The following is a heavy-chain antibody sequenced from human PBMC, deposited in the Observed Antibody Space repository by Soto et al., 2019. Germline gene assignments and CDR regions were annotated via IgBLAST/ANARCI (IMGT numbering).Heavy chain of an antibody. V-gene: IGHV1-69*06. CDR2: IIPIFGTA. D-gene: IGHD3-10*01. CDR1: GGTFSSYA. J-gene: IGHJ3*01. Sequence: QVQLVQSGAEVKKPGSSVKVSCKASGGTFSSYAISWVRQAPGQGLEWMGGIIPIFGTANYAQKFQGRVTITAEKSKRTAYMELSRLKSEQTPVYYCARILSGDSYPNDAFDPWGQGTMAPVSS. CDR3: ARILSGDSYPNDAFDP.